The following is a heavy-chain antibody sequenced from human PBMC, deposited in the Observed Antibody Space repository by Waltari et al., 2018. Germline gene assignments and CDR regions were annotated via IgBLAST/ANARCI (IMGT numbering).Heavy chain of an antibody. CDR2: INPSGGGT. Sequence: QVQLVQSGAEVKRPGASVKVSCKASGYTFTDYSMHWVRQAPGQGLEWMGIINPSGGGTTYTQKVQDRVTMTRDTSTNTVYMELSSLRSEDTAVYYCARAGTTLIWGVAEWGQGTLVTVSS. D-gene: IGHD3-10*01. CDR1: GYTFTDYS. J-gene: IGHJ4*02. CDR3: ARAGTTLIWGVAE. V-gene: IGHV1-46*01.